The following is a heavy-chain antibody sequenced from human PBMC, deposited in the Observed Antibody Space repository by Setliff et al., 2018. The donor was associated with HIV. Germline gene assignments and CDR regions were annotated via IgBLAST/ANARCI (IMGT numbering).Heavy chain of an antibody. V-gene: IGHV2-70*17. CDR2: IDWDDDK. D-gene: IGHD3-10*01. CDR3: VFGRGDGYFDY. Sequence: ESGPTLVNPTQTLTLTCTFSGFSLSASGMCVSWIRQPPGKALEWLARIDWDDDKFYTTSLKTRLTISKDTSKNQVVLKMTNMDPVDTATYYCVFGRGDGYFDYWGQGTLVTVSS. CDR1: GFSLSASGMC. J-gene: IGHJ4*02.